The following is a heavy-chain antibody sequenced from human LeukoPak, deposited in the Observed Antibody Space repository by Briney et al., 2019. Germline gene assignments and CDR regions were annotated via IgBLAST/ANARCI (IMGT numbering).Heavy chain of an antibody. CDR1: GNYW. CDR3: AKDVDIVATTHDY. CDR2: INSDGSWT. D-gene: IGHD5-12*01. J-gene: IGHJ4*02. Sequence: GGSLRLSCAASGNYWMHWVRQAPGKGLVWVSHINSDGSWTSYADSVKGRFTISKDNAKNTVYLQMNSLRAEDTAVYYCAKDVDIVATTHDYWGQGTLVTVSS. V-gene: IGHV3-74*01.